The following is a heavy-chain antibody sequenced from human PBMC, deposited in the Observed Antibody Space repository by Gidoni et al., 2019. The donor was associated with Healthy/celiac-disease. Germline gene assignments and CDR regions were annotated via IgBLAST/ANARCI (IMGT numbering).Heavy chain of an antibody. CDR3: AKDDSRIAARIFDY. V-gene: IGHV3-9*01. CDR1: GFTFDDYA. J-gene: IGHJ4*02. Sequence: GLVQPGRSLRLSCAASGFTFDDYAMHWVRQAPGKGLEWVSGISWHSGSIGYADSVKGRFTISRDNAKNSLYLQMNSLRAEDTALYYCAKDDSRIAARIFDYWGQVTLVTVSS. D-gene: IGHD6-25*01. CDR2: ISWHSGSI.